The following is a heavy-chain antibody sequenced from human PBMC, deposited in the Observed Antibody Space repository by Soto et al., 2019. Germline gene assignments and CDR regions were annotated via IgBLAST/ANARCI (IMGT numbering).Heavy chain of an antibody. D-gene: IGHD6-6*01. Sequence: GGSLRLSCAASGFTFSDYYMSWIRQAPGKGLEWVSYISSSSSYTNYADSVKGRFTISRDNAKNSLYLQMNSLRAEDTAVYYCARLGTNSKISSSSVLGFDYWGQGTLVTVSS. V-gene: IGHV3-11*06. CDR1: GFTFSDYY. J-gene: IGHJ4*02. CDR2: ISSSSSYT. CDR3: ARLGTNSKISSSSVLGFDY.